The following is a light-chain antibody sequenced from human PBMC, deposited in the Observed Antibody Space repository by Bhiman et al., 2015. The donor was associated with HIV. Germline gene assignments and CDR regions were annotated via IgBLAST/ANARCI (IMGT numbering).Light chain of an antibody. CDR2: YDS. V-gene: IGLV3-21*04. CDR1: SIGSRS. Sequence: SYELTQPPSVSVAPGKTARLTCGGNSIGSRSVHWYQQKPGQAPVLVMYYDSDRPPGIPERFSGSKSGNTATLTINRAQVGDEADYYCQVCDIHIDHSVVFGGGTRLTVL. J-gene: IGLJ3*02. CDR3: QVCDIHIDHSVV.